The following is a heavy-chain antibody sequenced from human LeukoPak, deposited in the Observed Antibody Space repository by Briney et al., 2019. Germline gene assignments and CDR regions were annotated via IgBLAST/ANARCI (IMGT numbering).Heavy chain of an antibody. V-gene: IGHV3-30*02. J-gene: IGHJ4*02. CDR3: AKDDRSAVRGTSDY. Sequence: GGSLRLSCAASGFTFSSSGMHWVRQAPGKGLEWVAFIRYDGSYKYYADSVRGRFTISRDNSKNTLYLQMNSLRAEDTAVYFCAKDDRSAVRGTSDYWGQGTLVTVSS. D-gene: IGHD3-10*01. CDR1: GFTFSSSG. CDR2: IRYDGSYK.